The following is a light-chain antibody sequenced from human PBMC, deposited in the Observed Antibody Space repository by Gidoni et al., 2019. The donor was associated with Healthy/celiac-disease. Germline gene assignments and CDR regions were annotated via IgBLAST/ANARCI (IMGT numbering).Light chain of an antibody. Sequence: DLVMTQSPLSLPVTPGEPASISCRSSHSLLHSDGYSYLDWYLQKPGKSPQLLIYLGSNRDSGVPDRFSGSGSGTDFTLKISRVEAEDVGVYYCMQALQNPWTFGQGTKVEIK. CDR2: LGS. CDR1: HSLLHSDGYSY. J-gene: IGKJ1*01. V-gene: IGKV2-28*01. CDR3: MQALQNPWT.